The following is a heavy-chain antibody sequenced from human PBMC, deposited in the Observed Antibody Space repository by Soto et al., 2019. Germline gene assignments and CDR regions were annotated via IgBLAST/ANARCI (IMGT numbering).Heavy chain of an antibody. CDR1: GYTFTSYG. Sequence: VASVKVSCKASGYTFTSYGISWVRQAPGQGLEWMGWISAYNGNTNYAQKLQGRVTMTTDTSTSTAYMELRSLRSDDTAVYYCARDVPRELQNIVATIVLVYWGQRTVVTVSS. J-gene: IGHJ4*02. D-gene: IGHD5-12*01. CDR2: ISAYNGNT. CDR3: ARDVPRELQNIVATIVLVY. V-gene: IGHV1-18*01.